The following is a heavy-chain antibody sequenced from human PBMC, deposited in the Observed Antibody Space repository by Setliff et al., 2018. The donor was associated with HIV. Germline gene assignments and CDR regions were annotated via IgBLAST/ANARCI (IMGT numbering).Heavy chain of an antibody. CDR2: IYYNGNA. Sequence: TLSLTCAVSGGSMRSSGYSWTWIRQAPGKGLEWVGYIYYNGNAHYNPSLKSRVTISVDRSKNQFSLKLSSVTAADTAVYYCARRGDFFYYAMDVWGQGTTVTVSS. CDR1: GGSMRSSGYS. J-gene: IGHJ6*02. CDR3: ARRGDFFYYAMDV. V-gene: IGHV4-30-2*01.